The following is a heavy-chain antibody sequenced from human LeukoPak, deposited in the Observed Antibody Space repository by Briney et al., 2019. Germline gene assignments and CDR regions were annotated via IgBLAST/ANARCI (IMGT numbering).Heavy chain of an antibody. V-gene: IGHV3-23*01. CDR2: ISGSGTTT. D-gene: IGHD5-24*01. J-gene: IGHJ4*02. Sequence: GGTLILSCAASGFTFTNYGIRWVRQAPGKGLEWVSSISGSGTTTYYADSVKGRFTISRDNSRNTLYLQMNSLRAEDTAVYYCATAATPTISRHYFDSWGQGTLVTVSS. CDR3: ATAATPTISRHYFDS. CDR1: GFTFTNYG.